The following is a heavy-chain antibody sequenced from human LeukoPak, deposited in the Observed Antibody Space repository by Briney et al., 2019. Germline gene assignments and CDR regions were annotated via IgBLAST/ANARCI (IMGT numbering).Heavy chain of an antibody. CDR2: INPNSGDT. CDR3: ARDLDSSGYLIVDY. V-gene: IGHV1-2*02. D-gene: IGHD3-22*01. Sequence: ASVKVSCKASGYTLTGYYMHWVRQAPGQGLEWMGWINPNSGDTNYAQKFQGRVTMTRDTSISTAYMELIRLRSDDTAVYYCARDLDSSGYLIVDYWGQGTLVTVSS. J-gene: IGHJ4*02. CDR1: GYTLTGYY.